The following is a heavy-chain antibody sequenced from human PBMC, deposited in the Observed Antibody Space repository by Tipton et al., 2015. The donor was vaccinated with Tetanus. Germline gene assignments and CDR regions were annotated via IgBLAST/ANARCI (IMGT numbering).Heavy chain of an antibody. J-gene: IGHJ4*02. Sequence: TLSLTCTVSGGSISSSYYYWGWIRQPPGKGLEWIGSLDYSGNTYYNSSLTSRVTISVDTSKNQFSLRLNSVTAVDTAVYYCAKSDRVTRTSWYFHDWGQGTLVTVSS. CDR2: LDYSGNT. D-gene: IGHD2-2*01. CDR3: AKSDRVTRTSWYFHD. V-gene: IGHV4-39*01. CDR1: GGSISSSYYY.